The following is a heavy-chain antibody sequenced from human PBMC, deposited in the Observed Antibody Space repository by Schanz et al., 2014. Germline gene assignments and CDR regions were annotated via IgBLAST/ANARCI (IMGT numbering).Heavy chain of an antibody. CDR3: ATASSPVREAGAGSSFHL. J-gene: IGHJ5*02. V-gene: IGHV3-15*01. CDR1: RFTVTNAW. CDR2: IKSKTDGETT. Sequence: EVQLVESGGGLVQPGGSLTLSCAASRFTVTNAWMSWVRQAPGKGLEWLGRIKSKTDGETTDYAAPVKGRFSISRDDSQSTLYLQMNSLKIEDTAVYYCATASSPVREAGAGSSFHLWGQGTLVTVSS. D-gene: IGHD6-13*01.